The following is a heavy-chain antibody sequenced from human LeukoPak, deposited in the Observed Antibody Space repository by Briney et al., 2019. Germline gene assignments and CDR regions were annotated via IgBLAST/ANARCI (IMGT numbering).Heavy chain of an antibody. V-gene: IGHV4-4*07. CDR2: IYTSGST. CDR1: GGSISSYY. D-gene: IGHD2-15*01. J-gene: IGHJ4*02. Sequence: SETLSLTCTVSGGSISSYYWSWIRQAAGKGLEWIGRIYTSGSTNYNPSLKSRVTMSVDTSKNQFSLKLSSVTAADTAVYYCARDYCSGGSCYFGYWGQGTLVTVSS. CDR3: ARDYCSGGSCYFGY.